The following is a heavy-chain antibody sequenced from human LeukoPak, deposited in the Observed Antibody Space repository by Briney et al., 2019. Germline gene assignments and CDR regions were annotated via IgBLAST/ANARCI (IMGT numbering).Heavy chain of an antibody. CDR2: ISSSSSYI. CDR3: ATALAVAGTSPYYYYGMDV. D-gene: IGHD6-19*01. J-gene: IGHJ6*02. V-gene: IGHV3-21*01. Sequence: GGSLRLSCAASGFTFSSYSMNWVRQAPGKGLEWVTSISSSSSYIYYADSVKGRFTISRDNAKNSLYLQMNSLRAEDTAVYYSATALAVAGTSPYYYYGMDVWAQGTTVTVSS. CDR1: GFTFSSYS.